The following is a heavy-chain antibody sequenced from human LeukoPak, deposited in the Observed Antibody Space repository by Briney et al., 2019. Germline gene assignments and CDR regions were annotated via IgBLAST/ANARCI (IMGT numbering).Heavy chain of an antibody. CDR1: GFTFSSFG. V-gene: IGHV3-30*02. CDR2: IRYDGSNK. J-gene: IGHJ4*02. Sequence: PGGSLRLSCAASGFTFSSFGIHWVRQAPGKGLEWVAFIRYDGSNKYYADSVKGRFTISRDNSKNTLYLQMNSLRAEDTAVYYCARAPQGIDWGGYFDYWGQGTLVTVSS. CDR3: ARAPQGIDWGGYFDY. D-gene: IGHD6-13*01.